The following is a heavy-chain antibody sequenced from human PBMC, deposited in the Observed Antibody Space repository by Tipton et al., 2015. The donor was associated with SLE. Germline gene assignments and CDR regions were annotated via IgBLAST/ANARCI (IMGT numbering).Heavy chain of an antibody. CDR1: GYTFTGYY. V-gene: IGHV1-2*06. CDR2: INHNTGGT. CDR3: ARTDLLGIATAGALDY. D-gene: IGHD6-13*01. Sequence: QVQLVQSGAEVKKPGASVKVSCKASGYTFTGYYMHWVRQAPGQGLEWMGRINHNTGGTNYAQKFQGRVTMTRDASMTTAYMEVTRLRYDDTAVYYCARTDLLGIATAGALDYWGQGTLVTVSS. J-gene: IGHJ4*02.